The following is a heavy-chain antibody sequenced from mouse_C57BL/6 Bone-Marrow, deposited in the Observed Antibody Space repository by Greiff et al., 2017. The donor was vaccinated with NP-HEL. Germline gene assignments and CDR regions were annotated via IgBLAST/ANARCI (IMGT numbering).Heavy chain of an antibody. V-gene: IGHV1-15*01. Sequence: QVQLKQSGAELVRPGASVTLSCKASGYTFTDYEMHWVQQTPVHGLEWIGAIDPETGGTASHQKFKGKAIMTADKSSSTAYMEIRSLTSADSAVYYCTRQLRYYFDYWGQGTTLTVSS. CDR3: TRQLRYYFDY. D-gene: IGHD3-2*02. CDR2: IDPETGGT. CDR1: GYTFTDYE. J-gene: IGHJ2*01.